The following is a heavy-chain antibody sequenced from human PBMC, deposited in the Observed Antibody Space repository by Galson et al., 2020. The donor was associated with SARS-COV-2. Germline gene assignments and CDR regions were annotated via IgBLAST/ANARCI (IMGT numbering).Heavy chain of an antibody. CDR3: ARIFGGMTMVTYYYYMDV. CDR1: GYSFTNYW. J-gene: IGHJ6*03. CDR2: IYPGDSDT. V-gene: IGHV5-51*01. D-gene: IGHD5-18*01. Sequence: GESLKISCKGSGYSFTNYWIGWVRQMPGKGLEWMGIIYPGDSDTRYSPSFQGQVTISADKSISTAYLQWSSLKASDTAMYYCARIFGGMTMVTYYYYMDVWGKGTTVTVSS.